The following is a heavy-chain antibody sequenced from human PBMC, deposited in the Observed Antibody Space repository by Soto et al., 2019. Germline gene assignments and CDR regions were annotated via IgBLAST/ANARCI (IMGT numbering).Heavy chain of an antibody. CDR3: ATMGTPVTGLYYFDC. J-gene: IGHJ4*02. V-gene: IGHV4-30-4*01. CDR2: ISYSGTT. D-gene: IGHD4-17*01. CDR1: GGSISSGNYY. Sequence: SETLSLTCTVSGGSISSGNYYWSWIRRPPGKGLEWIGFISYSGTTHYSASLRSRVSISVDTSKNQFSLDLSSVTAADTAVYYCATMGTPVTGLYYFDCWGQGTLVTVSS.